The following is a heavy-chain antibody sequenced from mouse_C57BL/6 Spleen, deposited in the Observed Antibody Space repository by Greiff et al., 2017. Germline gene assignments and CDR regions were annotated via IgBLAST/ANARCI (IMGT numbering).Heavy chain of an antibody. CDR1: GFTFSSYG. V-gene: IGHV5-6*01. CDR2: ISSGGSYT. Sequence: EVKLVESGGDLVKPGGSLKLSCAASGFTFSSYGMSWVRQTPDKRLEWVATISSGGSYTYYPDSVKGRFTISRDNAKNTLYLQMSSLKSEDTAMYYCARATPYFDYWGQGTTLTVSS. D-gene: IGHD6-1*01. J-gene: IGHJ2*01. CDR3: ARATPYFDY.